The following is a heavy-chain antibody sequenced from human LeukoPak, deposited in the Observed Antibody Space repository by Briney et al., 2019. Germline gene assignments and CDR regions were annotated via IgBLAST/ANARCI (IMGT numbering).Heavy chain of an antibody. D-gene: IGHD7-27*01. CDR3: ARRETNWGYKSFDY. CDR2: INHSGST. CDR1: GGSFSGYY. J-gene: IGHJ4*02. Sequence: SETLSLTCAVYGGSFSGYYWSWIRQPAGKGLEWIGEINHSGSTNYNPSLKSRVTISVDTSKNQFSLKLSSVTAADTAVYYCARRETNWGYKSFDYWGQGTLVTVSS. V-gene: IGHV4-34*01.